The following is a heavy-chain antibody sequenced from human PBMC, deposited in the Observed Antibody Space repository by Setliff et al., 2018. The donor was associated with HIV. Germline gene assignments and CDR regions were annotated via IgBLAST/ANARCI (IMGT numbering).Heavy chain of an antibody. J-gene: IGHJ4*02. CDR3: ARDSSTGWFSADY. V-gene: IGHV1-46*01. CDR2: IHPSTGNT. Sequence: ASVKVSCKASGYTFTSYYMHWVRQVPGQGLEWMGLIHPSTGNTYYTQKFQGRCTWTRDTSTSTVYMELSSLRSEDTAVYYCARDSSTGWFSADYWGQGTLVTV. CDR1: GYTFTSYY. D-gene: IGHD6-19*01.